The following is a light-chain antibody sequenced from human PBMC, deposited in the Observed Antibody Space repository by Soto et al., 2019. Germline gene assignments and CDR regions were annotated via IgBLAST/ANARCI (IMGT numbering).Light chain of an antibody. J-gene: IGLJ1*01. CDR3: SSFKGTNSFV. V-gene: IGLV2-8*01. CDR2: EVT. CDR1: SGDVGHYNY. Sequence: QSALTQPPSASGSLGQSVTISCTGTSGDVGHYNYVSWYQQQPGKAPKLMIYEVTKRPSGVPDRFSGSKSGNTASLTVSGLQADDEANYYCSSFKGTNSFVFGTGTKVTVL.